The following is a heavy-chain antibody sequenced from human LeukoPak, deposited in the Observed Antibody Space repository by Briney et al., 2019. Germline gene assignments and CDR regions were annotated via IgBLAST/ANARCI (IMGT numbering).Heavy chain of an antibody. CDR1: GFTFSSYE. CDR2: IRSSGTTI. Sequence: GGSLRLSCAASGFTFSSYEMNWVRQAPGKGLEWVSYIRSSGTTIYYADSVKGRFTISRDNAKNSLYLQMNSLRAEDTAVYYCARSYSSGWSDYWGQGTLVIVSS. CDR3: ARSYSSGWSDY. D-gene: IGHD6-19*01. J-gene: IGHJ4*02. V-gene: IGHV3-48*03.